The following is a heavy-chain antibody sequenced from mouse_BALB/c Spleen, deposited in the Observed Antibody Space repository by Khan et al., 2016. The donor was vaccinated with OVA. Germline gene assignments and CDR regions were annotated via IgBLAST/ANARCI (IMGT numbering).Heavy chain of an antibody. CDR2: ISSDGDYT. J-gene: IGHJ3*01. CDR3: ARSPYGNFAY. V-gene: IGHV5-9-3*01. D-gene: IGHD2-1*01. Sequence: EVELVESGGGLVKPGGSLKLSCAASGFTFSTYAMSWVRQTPEKRLEWVATISSDGDYTYFPDNVTGRFTISRDNATNTPCLQMTSLRSEDTAMYYCARSPYGNFAYWGQGTLGTVSA. CDR1: GFTFSTYA.